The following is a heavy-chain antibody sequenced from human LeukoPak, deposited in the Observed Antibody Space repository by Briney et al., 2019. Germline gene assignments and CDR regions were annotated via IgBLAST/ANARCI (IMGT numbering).Heavy chain of an antibody. CDR1: GFTFGSYA. Sequence: GGSLRLSCAGTGFTFGSYAMNWVRQAPGKGLEWVSVMSGSGDKTYCADSVKGRFTISRDNSKNTMSLQMNSLRAEDSAVYYCAKNRGGSVAGPLDYWGQGTLVTVSS. J-gene: IGHJ4*02. V-gene: IGHV3-23*01. CDR3: AKNRGGSVAGPLDY. D-gene: IGHD6-19*01. CDR2: MSGSGDKT.